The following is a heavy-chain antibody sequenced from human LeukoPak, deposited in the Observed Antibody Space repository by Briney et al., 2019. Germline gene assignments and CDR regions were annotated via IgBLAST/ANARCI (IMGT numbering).Heavy chain of an antibody. D-gene: IGHD4-17*01. Sequence: GGSLRLSCAASGFTFSNAWMSWVRQAPGKGLEWVSAISGSGGSTYYADSVKGRFTISRDNSKNTLYLQMNSLRAEDTAVYYCAKEVTVTTDYNWFDPWGQGTLVTVSS. J-gene: IGHJ5*02. CDR2: ISGSGGST. CDR1: GFTFSNAW. CDR3: AKEVTVTTDYNWFDP. V-gene: IGHV3-23*01.